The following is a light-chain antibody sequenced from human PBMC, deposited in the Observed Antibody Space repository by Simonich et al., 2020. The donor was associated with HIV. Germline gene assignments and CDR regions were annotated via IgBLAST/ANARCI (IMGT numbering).Light chain of an antibody. J-gene: IGKJ1*01. CDR3: QQYYSTPWT. V-gene: IGKV1-NL1*01. CDR1: QGIRNS. CDR2: AAY. Sequence: DFQMTQSPSSLSASVGDRVTITCRASQGIRNSLAWYQQRPGKAPKLLINAAYRLESGVPSRFSGSGSGTDFTLTISSLQAEDVAVYYCQQYYSTPWTFGQGTKVEIK.